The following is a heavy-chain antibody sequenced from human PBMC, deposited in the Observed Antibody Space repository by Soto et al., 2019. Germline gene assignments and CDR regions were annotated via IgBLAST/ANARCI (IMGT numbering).Heavy chain of an antibody. Sequence: ETLSLTCAVYGGSFSGYYWSWIRQPPGKGLEWIGEINHSGSTNYNPSLKSRVTISVDTSKNQFSLKLSSVTAADTAVYYCARGGVGIWGESSWFDPWGQGTLVTVSS. CDR3: ARGGVGIWGESSWFDP. J-gene: IGHJ5*02. CDR1: GGSFSGYY. D-gene: IGHD2-21*01. CDR2: INHSGST. V-gene: IGHV4-34*01.